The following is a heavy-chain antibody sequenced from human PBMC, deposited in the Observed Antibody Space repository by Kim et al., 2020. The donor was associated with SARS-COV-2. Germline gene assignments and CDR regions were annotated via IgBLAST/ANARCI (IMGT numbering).Heavy chain of an antibody. J-gene: IGHJ4*02. V-gene: IGHV3-72*01. CDR2: TKNKANSYTT. CDR3: AREDELGGDFDY. CDR1: GFTFSDHY. Sequence: GGSLRLSCAASGFTFSDHYMDWVRQAPGKGLEWVGRTKNKANSYTTEYSASVKGRITISRAESKNSLYLQMNSLKTEDTAVYYCAREDELGGDFDYWGQGTLVRVST. D-gene: IGHD3-10*01.